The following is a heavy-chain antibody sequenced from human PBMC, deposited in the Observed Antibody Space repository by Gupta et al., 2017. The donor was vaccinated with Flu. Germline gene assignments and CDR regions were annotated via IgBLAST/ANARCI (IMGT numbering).Heavy chain of an antibody. CDR3: ARAYYDYVWGSYRHFDY. J-gene: IGHJ4*02. V-gene: IGHV3-48*03. CDR2: ISSSGSTI. Sequence: EVQLVESGGGLVQPGGSLRLSCAASGFTFSSYEMNWVRQAPGKGLEWVSYISSSGSTIYYADSVKGRFTISRDNAKNSLYLQMNSLRAEDTAVYYCARAYYDYVWGSYRHFDYWGQGTLVTVSS. CDR1: GFTFSSYE. D-gene: IGHD3-16*02.